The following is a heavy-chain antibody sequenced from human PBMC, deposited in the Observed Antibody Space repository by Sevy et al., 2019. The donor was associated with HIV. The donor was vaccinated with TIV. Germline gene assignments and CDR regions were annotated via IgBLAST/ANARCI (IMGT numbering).Heavy chain of an antibody. Sequence: GGSLRLSCAASEFMFSTYAMHWVRQAPGKGLEWVAVISYVGSSHYYAASVKGRFTISRDNSKNTLFLQMNSLRLEDTAFYYCARDAGYSTDWYPSDYWGQGTLVTVSS. CDR3: ARDAGYSTDWYPSDY. CDR2: ISYVGSSH. J-gene: IGHJ4*02. V-gene: IGHV3-30-3*01. CDR1: EFMFSTYA. D-gene: IGHD6-19*01.